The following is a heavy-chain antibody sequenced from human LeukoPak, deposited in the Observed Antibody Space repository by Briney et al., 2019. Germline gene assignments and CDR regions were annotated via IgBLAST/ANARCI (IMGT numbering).Heavy chain of an antibody. D-gene: IGHD3-10*01. J-gene: IGHJ4*02. CDR1: GYTFTSYD. Sequence: RASVKVSCKASGYTFTSYDINWVRQAPGQGLEWMGWINPNSGGTNYAQKFQGRVTMTRDTSISTAYMELSRLRSDDTAVYYCARGDVLLWFGEPMRTGGYFDYWGQGTLVTVSS. CDR2: INPNSGGT. V-gene: IGHV1-2*02. CDR3: ARGDVLLWFGEPMRTGGYFDY.